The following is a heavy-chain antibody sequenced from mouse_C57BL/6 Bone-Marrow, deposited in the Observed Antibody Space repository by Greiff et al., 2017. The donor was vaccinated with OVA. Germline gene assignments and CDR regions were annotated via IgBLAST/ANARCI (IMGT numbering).Heavy chain of an antibody. V-gene: IGHV1-26*01. CDR2: INPNNGGT. CDR1: GYTFTDYY. Sequence: EVQLQQSGPELVKPGASVKISCKASGYTFTDYYMNWVKQSHGKSFEWIGDINPNNGGTSYNQKFKGKATLTVDKSSSTAYMELRSLTSEDSAVYYCARVFYYFDYWGQGTTLTVSS. CDR3: ARVFYYFDY. J-gene: IGHJ2*01.